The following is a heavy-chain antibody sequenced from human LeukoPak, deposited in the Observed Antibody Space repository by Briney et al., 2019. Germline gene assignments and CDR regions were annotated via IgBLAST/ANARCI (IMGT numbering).Heavy chain of an antibody. CDR2: ISGSGGDT. D-gene: IGHD6-19*01. CDR1: GFTFSSYA. Sequence: PGGSLRLSCAASGFTFSSYAMTWVRQAPGKGLEWVSSISGSGGDTYYADSVKGRFTISRDNSKNTLYLQMNSLRAEDTAVYYCARDPDSSGWYRWAGYFDYWGQGTLVTVSS. J-gene: IGHJ4*02. CDR3: ARDPDSSGWYRWAGYFDY. V-gene: IGHV3-23*01.